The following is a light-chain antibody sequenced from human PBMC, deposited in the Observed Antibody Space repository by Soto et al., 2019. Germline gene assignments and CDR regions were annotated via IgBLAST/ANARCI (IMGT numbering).Light chain of an antibody. V-gene: IGLV2-14*01. J-gene: IGLJ2*01. Sequence: QSALTQPASVSGSPGQSITISCTGTSSDVGGYNYVSWYQQYPGKAPKLLIYEVSNRPSGVSNRFSGSKSGNTASLTISGLQAEDETDYYCRSYTSNSTVIFGGGTKLTVL. CDR3: RSYTSNSTVI. CDR2: EVS. CDR1: SSDVGGYNY.